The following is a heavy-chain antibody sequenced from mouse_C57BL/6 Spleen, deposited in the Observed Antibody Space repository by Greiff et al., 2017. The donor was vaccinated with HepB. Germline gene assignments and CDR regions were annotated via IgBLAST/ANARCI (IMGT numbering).Heavy chain of an antibody. CDR1: GYTFTSYW. V-gene: IGHV1-52*01. J-gene: IGHJ1*03. CDR3: ANNWDSRDLWYFDV. CDR2: IDPSDSET. D-gene: IGHD4-1*01. Sequence: VQLQQPGAELVRPGSSVKLSCKASGYTFTSYWMHWVKQRPIQGLEWIGNIDPSDSETHYNQKFKDKATLTVDKSSSTAYMQLSSLTSEDSAVYYCANNWDSRDLWYFDVWGTGTTVTVSS.